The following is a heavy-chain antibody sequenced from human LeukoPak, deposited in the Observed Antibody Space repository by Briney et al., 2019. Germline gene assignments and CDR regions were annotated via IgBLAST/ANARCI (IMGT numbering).Heavy chain of an antibody. CDR2: IYYSGST. V-gene: IGHV4-61*08. CDR3: ARHGEGSYYDILTGYLPPDY. CDR1: GGSISSGGYY. D-gene: IGHD3-9*01. J-gene: IGHJ4*02. Sequence: PSETLSLTCTVSGGSISSGGYYWSWIRQPPGKGLEWIGYIYYSGSTNYNPSLKSRVTISVDTSKNQFSLKLSSVTAADTAVYYCARHGEGSYYDILTGYLPPDYWGQGTLVTVSS.